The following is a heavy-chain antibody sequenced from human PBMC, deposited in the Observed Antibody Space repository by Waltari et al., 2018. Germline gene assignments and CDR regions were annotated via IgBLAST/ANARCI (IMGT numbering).Heavy chain of an antibody. CDR1: GGTFSSYA. CDR2: SSPIFGTA. CDR3: AKLLNDPLDYFDY. J-gene: IGHJ4*02. Sequence: QVQLVQSGAEVKKPGSSVKVSCKASGGTFSSYAISWVRQAPGQGLEWMGGSSPIFGTANYAQKFQGRVTITADESTSTAYMELNSLRAEDTAVYYCAKLLNDPLDYFDYWGQGTLVTVSS. D-gene: IGHD2-15*01. V-gene: IGHV1-69*01.